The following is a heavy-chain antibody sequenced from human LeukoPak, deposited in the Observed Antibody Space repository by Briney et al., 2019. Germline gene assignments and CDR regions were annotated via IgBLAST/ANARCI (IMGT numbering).Heavy chain of an antibody. CDR3: ARAGDPSYYDRRGYYFAF. CDR1: GGSFSSYY. V-gene: IGHV4-4*07. D-gene: IGHD3-22*01. J-gene: IGHJ4*02. CDR2: IYTTGTS. Sequence: SETLSLTCTVFGGSFSSYYWNWVRQPAGKGLEWIGRIYTTGTSKYNPSLQSRVTMSVDKSKRQFSLNVTSVTAADTAVYYCARAGDPSYYDRRGYYFAFWGQGIQVSVSS.